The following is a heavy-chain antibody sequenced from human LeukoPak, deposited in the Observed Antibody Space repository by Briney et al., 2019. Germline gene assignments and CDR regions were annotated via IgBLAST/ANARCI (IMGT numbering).Heavy chain of an antibody. CDR1: GFIFSNYG. CDR3: VKEVGIAVAGISFFDH. Sequence: PGGSLRLSCVGSGFIFSNYGMHWVRQAPGKGLELVAVISYDGTNKFYEDSVKGRFTISRDSSKNTLYLQMNSLRAEDTAMYYCVKEVGIAVAGISFFDHWGQGTLVTVSS. J-gene: IGHJ4*02. CDR2: ISYDGTNK. D-gene: IGHD6-19*01. V-gene: IGHV3-30*18.